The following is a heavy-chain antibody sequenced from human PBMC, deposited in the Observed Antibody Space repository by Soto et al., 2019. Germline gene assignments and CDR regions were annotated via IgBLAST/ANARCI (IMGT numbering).Heavy chain of an antibody. CDR2: IYPGDSDT. J-gene: IGHJ6*02. V-gene: IGHV5-51*01. CDR1: GYSFTSYW. CDR3: ARLATTGTTSSYYYYGMDV. Sequence: GESLKISCKGSGYSFTSYWIGWVRQMPGKGLEWMGIIYPGDSDTRYSPSFQGQVTISADKSISTAYLQWSSLKASDTAMYYCARLATTGTTSSYYYYGMDVWGQGTTVTVS. D-gene: IGHD1-1*01.